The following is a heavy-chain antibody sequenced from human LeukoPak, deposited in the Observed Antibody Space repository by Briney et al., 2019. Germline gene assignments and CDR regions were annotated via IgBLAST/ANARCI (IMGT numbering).Heavy chain of an antibody. CDR2: IYSGGST. J-gene: IGHJ6*03. V-gene: IGHV3-66*01. CDR1: GFTVSSNY. CDR3: ARAAGVSGETYYYYYMDV. Sequence: GGSLRLSCAASGFTVSSNYMSWVRQAPGKGLEWVSVIYSGGSTYYADSVKGRFTISRDNSKNTLYLQMNSLRAEDTAVYYCARAAGVSGETYYYYYMDVWGKGTTVTISS. D-gene: IGHD3-10*01.